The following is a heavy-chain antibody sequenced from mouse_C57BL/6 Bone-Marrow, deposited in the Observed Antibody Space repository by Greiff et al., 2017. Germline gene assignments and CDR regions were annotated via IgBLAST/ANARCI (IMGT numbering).Heavy chain of an antibody. CDR2: IDPETGGT. J-gene: IGHJ3*01. Sequence: QVQLKQSGAELVRPGASVTLSCKASGYTFTDYEMHWVKQTPVHGLEWIGAIDPETGGTAYNQKFQGKAILTADKSSSTAYMELRSLTSEDSAVYYCTGADYRAWFAYWGQGTLVTVSA. CDR3: TGADYRAWFAY. D-gene: IGHD2-12*01. CDR1: GYTFTDYE. V-gene: IGHV1-15*01.